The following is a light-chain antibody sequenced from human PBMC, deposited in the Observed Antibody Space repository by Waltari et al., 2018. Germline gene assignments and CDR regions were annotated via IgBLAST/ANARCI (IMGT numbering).Light chain of an antibody. J-gene: IGLJ1*01. V-gene: IGLV2-14*01. CDR1: STDVGGYNY. CDR3: SSYTSSSPYV. CDR2: DVS. Sequence: QSALTQPASVSGSPGQSITISCTGPSTDVGGYNYASWYQQPPGKAPKLMIYDVSNRPSGVSNRFSGSKSGNTASLTISGLQAEDEADYYCSSYTSSSPYVFGTGTKVTVL.